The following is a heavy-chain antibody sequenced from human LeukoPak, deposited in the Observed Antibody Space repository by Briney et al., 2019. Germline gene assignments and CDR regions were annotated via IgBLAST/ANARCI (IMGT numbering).Heavy chain of an antibody. CDR1: GFIFSNYG. Sequence: GGSLRLSCEASGFIFSNYGMHWVREAPGKGMEWVAVISDDGRNKYYVDSVKGRFTISRDNSKKTLYLQMNRLRAEDTAVYYCAKGSGSVVVPAALIDYWGQGALVTVSS. V-gene: IGHV3-30*18. CDR3: AKGSGSVVVPAALIDY. D-gene: IGHD2-2*01. CDR2: ISDDGRNK. J-gene: IGHJ4*02.